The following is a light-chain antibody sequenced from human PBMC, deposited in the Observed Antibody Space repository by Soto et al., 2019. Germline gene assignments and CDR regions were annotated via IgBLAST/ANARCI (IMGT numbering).Light chain of an antibody. CDR3: QQYNNWHSAT. V-gene: IGKV3-15*01. CDR1: QSISSN. Sequence: EIVMTQSPATLSVSPGERATLSCRGSQSISSNLAWYQQKPGQAPRLLMFRTSSRATGFPARFSGSGSGTEFNLTISSLKSEDFGVYYCQQYNNWHSATFGGGTKVDIK. CDR2: RTS. J-gene: IGKJ4*01.